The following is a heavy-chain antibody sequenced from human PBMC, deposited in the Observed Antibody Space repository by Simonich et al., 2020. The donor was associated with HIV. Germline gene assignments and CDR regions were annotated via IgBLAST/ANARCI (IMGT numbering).Heavy chain of an antibody. Sequence: QVQLVQSGAEVKKPGASVKVSCKASGYTFTDYYLHWVRQAPGQGFEWRGWINPNSGGTNDAQKFKGRVTMTRDTSISTAYMELSRLRSDNTAVYYCARDSRDYSSGCFDYWGQGTLVTVSS. D-gene: IGHD6-19*01. CDR2: INPNSGGT. J-gene: IGHJ4*02. V-gene: IGHV1-2*02. CDR3: ARDSRDYSSGCFDY. CDR1: GYTFTDYY.